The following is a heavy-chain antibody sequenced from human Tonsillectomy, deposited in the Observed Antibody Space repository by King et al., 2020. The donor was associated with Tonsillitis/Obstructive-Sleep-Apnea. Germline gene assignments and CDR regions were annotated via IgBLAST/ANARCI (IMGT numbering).Heavy chain of an antibody. CDR3: TTGLNYDFWSGQYTADAFDI. CDR1: GFTFGDYA. Sequence: VQLVESGGGLVKPGRSLRLSCTASGFTFGDYAMSWFRQAPGKGLVWVGFIRSKAYGGTTEYAASVKGRFTISRDDSKSIAYLQMNSLKTEDTAGYYCTTGLNYDFWSGQYTADAFDIWGQGTMVTVSS. CDR2: IRSKAYGGTT. V-gene: IGHV3-49*05. D-gene: IGHD3-3*01. J-gene: IGHJ3*02.